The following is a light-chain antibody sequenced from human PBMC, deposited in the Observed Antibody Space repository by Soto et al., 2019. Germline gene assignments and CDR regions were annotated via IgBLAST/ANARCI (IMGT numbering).Light chain of an antibody. Sequence: EIVLTQPPPTLSMSPGERATLSCRASQSISRWLAWYQQKPGKAPRLLIFDASRRDTGVPARFSGSGSGTDFTLTISSLEPDDFAVYYCQQRNNWSWAFGQGTKVDI. CDR2: DAS. CDR1: QSISRW. V-gene: IGKV3-11*01. J-gene: IGKJ1*01. CDR3: QQRNNWSWA.